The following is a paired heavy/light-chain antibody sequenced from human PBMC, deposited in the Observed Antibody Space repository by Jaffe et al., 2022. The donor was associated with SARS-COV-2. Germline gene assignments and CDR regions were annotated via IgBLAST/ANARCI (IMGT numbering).Light chain of an antibody. CDR2: NTN. V-gene: IGLV8-61*01. Sequence: QTVVTQEPSFSVSPGGTVTLTCGLSSGSVSANSYPSWYQQTPGQTPRTLIYNTNTRSSGVPDRFSGSILGNKAALTITGVQADDESDYYCALHVGSGIWMFGGGTKLTVL. CDR3: ALHVGSGIWM. CDR1: SGSVSANSY. J-gene: IGLJ3*02.
Heavy chain of an antibody. Sequence: EEQLVQSGAEVKKPGESLKISCKGSGYSFTSSWIGWVRQMPGKGLEWMGIIYPGDSDTRYSPAFQGQVTISADKSISTAYLQWSSLKASDTAIYYCARPPRAGVGTIKRVSGAFDIWGQGTVVTVSS. CDR2: IYPGDSDT. CDR1: GYSFTSSW. CDR3: ARPPRAGVGTIKRVSGAFDI. D-gene: IGHD1-26*01. J-gene: IGHJ3*02. V-gene: IGHV5-51*01.